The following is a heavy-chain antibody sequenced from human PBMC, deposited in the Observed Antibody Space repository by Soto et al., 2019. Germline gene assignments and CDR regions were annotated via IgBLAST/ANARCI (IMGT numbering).Heavy chain of an antibody. D-gene: IGHD3-9*01. CDR2: INRSGST. V-gene: IGHV4-34*01. J-gene: IGHJ6*02. CDR3: ARDNGLRYFDWLPPRAPKYYYCGMDV. CDR1: GGSFTSNN. Sequence: SETLSLTCAVSGGSFTSNNWSWFRHPPRKRLEWSGEINRSGSTNCHPSRKSRVSISLDTAKNKFSLKLSSVTAADTAVYYCARDNGLRYFDWLPPRAPKYYYCGMDVWGQGTTVTV.